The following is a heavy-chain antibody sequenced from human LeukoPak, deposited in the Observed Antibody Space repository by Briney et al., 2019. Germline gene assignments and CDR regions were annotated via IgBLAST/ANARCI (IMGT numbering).Heavy chain of an antibody. D-gene: IGHD6-13*01. CDR1: GFTFSNAW. V-gene: IGHV3-53*01. J-gene: IGHJ3*02. CDR3: ARDRPGIAAADRFFDI. CDR2: IYSGGST. Sequence: PGGSLRLSCAASGFTFSNAWMSWVRQAPGKGLEWVSVIYSGGSTYYADSVKGRFTISRDNSKNTLYLQMNSLRAEDTAVYYCARDRPGIAAADRFFDIWGQGTMVTVSS.